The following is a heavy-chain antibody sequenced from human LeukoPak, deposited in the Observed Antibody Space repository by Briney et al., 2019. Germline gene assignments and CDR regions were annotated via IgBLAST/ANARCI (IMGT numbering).Heavy chain of an antibody. CDR1: GFTFNNYW. Sequence: GGSLRLSCAGSGFTFNNYWMHWVRQAPGKGLEWVSRINGDGRSTSYADSVKGRFIITRDNAKNTLYLQLNSLRAEDTAVYFCARGGSDTAMAHDYWGQGTLVTVSS. D-gene: IGHD5-18*01. CDR2: INGDGRST. CDR3: ARGGSDTAMAHDY. V-gene: IGHV3-74*01. J-gene: IGHJ4*02.